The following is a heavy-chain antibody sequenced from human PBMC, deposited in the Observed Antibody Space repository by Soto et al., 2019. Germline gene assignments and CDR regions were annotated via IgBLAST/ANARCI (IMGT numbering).Heavy chain of an antibody. D-gene: IGHD3-10*01. V-gene: IGHV4-34*01. CDR1: GGSFSGYY. CDR3: ARARYYYGSGSYYFDY. J-gene: IGHJ4*02. Sequence: SETLSLTCAVYGGSFSGYYWSWIRQPPGKGLEWIGEINHSGSTNYNPSLKSRVTISVDTSKNQFSLTLSSVTAADTAVYYCARARYYYGSGSYYFDYWGQGTLVTVSS. CDR2: INHSGST.